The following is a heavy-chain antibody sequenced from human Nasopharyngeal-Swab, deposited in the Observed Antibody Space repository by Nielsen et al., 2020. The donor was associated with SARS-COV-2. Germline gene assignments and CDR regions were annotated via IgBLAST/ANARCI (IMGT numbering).Heavy chain of an antibody. CDR1: GFTFSSYA. CDR3: ARDPGGGMDV. CDR2: ISYDGSNK. J-gene: IGHJ6*02. Sequence: LKISYAASGFTFSSYAMHWVRQAPGKGLEWVAVISYDGSNKYYADSVKGRFTISRDNSKNTLYLQMNSLRAEDTAVYYCARDPGGGMDVWGQGTTVTVSS. V-gene: IGHV3-30-3*01.